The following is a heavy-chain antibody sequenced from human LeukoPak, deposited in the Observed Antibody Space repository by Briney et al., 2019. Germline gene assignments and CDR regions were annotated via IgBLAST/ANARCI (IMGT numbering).Heavy chain of an antibody. V-gene: IGHV3-7*02. CDR3: ARLEYYYVSGSYYKLFDY. CDR2: IKQDGSEK. D-gene: IGHD3-10*01. CDR1: GFTFSSYW. J-gene: IGHJ4*02. Sequence: GGSLRLSCVASGFTFSSYWMNWVRQAPGKGLEWVANIKQDGSEKYYVDSMKGRFTISRDNAKNSLYLQMDSLRDEDTAVYYCARLEYYYVSGSYYKLFDYWGQGTLVTVCS.